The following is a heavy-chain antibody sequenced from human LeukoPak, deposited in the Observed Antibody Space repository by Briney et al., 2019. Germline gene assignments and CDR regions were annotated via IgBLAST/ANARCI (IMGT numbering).Heavy chain of an antibody. J-gene: IGHJ5*02. CDR3: ARLNGGDSSGWFNDWFDP. V-gene: IGHV4-4*09. CDR1: GGSISSYY. CDR2: NYTSGST. D-gene: IGHD6-19*01. Sequence: KPSETLSLTCTVSGGSISSYYWSWIRQPPGKGLEWIGYNYTSGSTNYNPSLKSRVTISVDTSKNQFSLKLSSVTAADTAVYYCARLNGGDSSGWFNDWFDPWGQGTLVTVSS.